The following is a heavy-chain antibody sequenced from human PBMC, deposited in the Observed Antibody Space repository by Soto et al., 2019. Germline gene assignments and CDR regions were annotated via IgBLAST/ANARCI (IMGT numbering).Heavy chain of an antibody. V-gene: IGHV3-23*01. CDR2: ISGNGVTT. D-gene: IGHD3-9*01. CDR1: GFAFSFYI. Sequence: GGSLRLSCEVSGFAFSFYIMSWVRQAPGKGLEWVASISGNGVTTYYAASGKGRFTISRDNSKNTLYLQMNSLRAEDTAVYYCAKDQPTYYDILTGYSGPGYWGQGTLVTLSS. CDR3: AKDQPTYYDILTGYSGPGY. J-gene: IGHJ4*02.